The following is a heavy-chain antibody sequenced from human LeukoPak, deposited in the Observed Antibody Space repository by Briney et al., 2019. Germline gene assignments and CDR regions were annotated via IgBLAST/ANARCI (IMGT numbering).Heavy chain of an antibody. CDR2: IRYDGSNK. CDR3: AKDPADHIVVVTAIDY. J-gene: IGHJ4*02. D-gene: IGHD2-21*02. Sequence: GSLRLSCAASGFTFSSYGMHWVRQAPGKGLEWVAFIRYDGSNKYYADSVKGRFTISRDNSKNTLYLQMNSLRGEDTAVYYCAKDPADHIVVVTAIDYWGQGTLVTVSS. CDR1: GFTFSSYG. V-gene: IGHV3-30*02.